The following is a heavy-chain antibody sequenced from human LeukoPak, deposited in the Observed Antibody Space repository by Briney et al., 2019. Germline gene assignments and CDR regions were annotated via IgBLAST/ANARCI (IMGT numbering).Heavy chain of an antibody. D-gene: IGHD1-26*01. CDR3: ALSSGKGQAFDI. CDR1: GFTFSSYS. CDR2: ISSSSSCI. Sequence: GGSLRLSCAASGFTFSSYSMIWVRQAPGKGLEWVSSISSSSSCIFFAASVKSRFTISRDNSKNTLYLQMNSLRAEDTAVYYCALSSGKGQAFDIWGQGTMVTVSS. V-gene: IGHV3-21*04. J-gene: IGHJ3*02.